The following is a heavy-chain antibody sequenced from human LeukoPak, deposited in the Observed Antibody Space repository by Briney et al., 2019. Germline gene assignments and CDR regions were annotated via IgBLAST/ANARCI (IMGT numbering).Heavy chain of an antibody. CDR1: GYTFTSQD. J-gene: IGHJ6*02. D-gene: IGHD6-13*01. CDR2: MNPSSGNT. Sequence: GASVKVSCKASGYTFTSQDVNWVRQATGQGLEWMGWMNPSSGNTGYAPKFQGRVTMTRDTSSTTAFMELTSLTSEDTAVYFCARENVNRGSSWGYDYFGMDVWGQGTAVTVSS. CDR3: ARENVNRGSSWGYDYFGMDV. V-gene: IGHV1-8*01.